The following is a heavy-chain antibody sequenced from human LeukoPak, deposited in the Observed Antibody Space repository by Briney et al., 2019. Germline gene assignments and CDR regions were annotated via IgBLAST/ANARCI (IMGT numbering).Heavy chain of an antibody. J-gene: IGHJ4*02. CDR3: ARESNVYYYDSSGFPFDY. CDR1: GFTFSSYE. D-gene: IGHD3-22*01. CDR2: ISSSGSTI. Sequence: GGSLRLSCAASGFTFSSYEMNWVRQAPGKGLEWVSYISSSGSTIYYAASVKGRFTISRDNAKNSLYLQMNSLRAEDTAVYYCARESNVYYYDSSGFPFDYWGQGTLVTVSS. V-gene: IGHV3-48*03.